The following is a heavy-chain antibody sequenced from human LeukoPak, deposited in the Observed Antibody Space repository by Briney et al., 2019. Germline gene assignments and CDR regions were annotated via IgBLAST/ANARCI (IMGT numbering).Heavy chain of an antibody. J-gene: IGHJ4*02. V-gene: IGHV3-23*01. D-gene: IGHD6-13*01. CDR2: ISASGGST. CDR1: GFTLSTYA. CDR3: ARGIAAAPRINDF. Sequence: GGSLRLSCAASGFTLSTYAMTWVRQAPGKGLEWVSGISASGGSTYYVDSVKGRFTISRDNSKNTLYLQMNSLRAEDTALYYCARGIAAAPRINDFWGQGTLVTVSS.